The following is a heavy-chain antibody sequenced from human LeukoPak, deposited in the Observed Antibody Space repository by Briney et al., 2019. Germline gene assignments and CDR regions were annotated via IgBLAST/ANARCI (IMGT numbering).Heavy chain of an antibody. CDR1: GYTFTSYG. Sequence: EASVKVSCKASGYTFTSYGISWVRQAPGQGLEWMGWISAYNGNTNYAQKLQGRVTMTTDTSTSTAYMELRSLRSDDTAVYYCARRRTVLVGGAFDIWGQGTMVTVSS. D-gene: IGHD2-8*02. CDR3: ARRRTVLVGGAFDI. CDR2: ISAYNGNT. V-gene: IGHV1-18*01. J-gene: IGHJ3*02.